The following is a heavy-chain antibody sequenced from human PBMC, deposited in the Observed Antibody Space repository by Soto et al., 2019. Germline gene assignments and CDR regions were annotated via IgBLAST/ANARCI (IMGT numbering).Heavy chain of an antibody. D-gene: IGHD6-13*01. Sequence: SETLSLTCAVSGGSISSSNLWSWVRQPPGKGLEWIGEIYHSGSTNYNPSLKSRVTISVDKSKNQFSLKLSSVTAADTAVYYCARDGIAAAGISDYWGQGTLVTVSS. CDR3: ARDGIAAAGISDY. CDR2: IYHSGST. J-gene: IGHJ4*02. CDR1: GGSISSSNL. V-gene: IGHV4-4*02.